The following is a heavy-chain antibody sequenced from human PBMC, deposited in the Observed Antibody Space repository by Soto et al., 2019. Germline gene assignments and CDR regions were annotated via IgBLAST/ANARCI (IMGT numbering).Heavy chain of an antibody. J-gene: IGHJ5*02. V-gene: IGHV1-3*01. Sequence: ASVKVSCKASGYAFTNYAMHWVRQAPGQRLEWMGWINAGYGDTKYSQNFQGRVTITRDTSASTAYMELSSLRSEDTAVYYCARDPYYDFWSGSNRFDPWGQGTLVTVSS. CDR1: GYAFTNYA. D-gene: IGHD3-3*01. CDR3: ARDPYYDFWSGSNRFDP. CDR2: INAGYGDT.